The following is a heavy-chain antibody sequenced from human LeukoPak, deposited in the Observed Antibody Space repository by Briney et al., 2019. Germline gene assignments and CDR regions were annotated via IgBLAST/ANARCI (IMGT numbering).Heavy chain of an antibody. CDR3: ARMTVSGRDNWFDP. V-gene: IGHV1-8*03. CDR1: GYTFTRND. Sequence: EASVKVSCKASGYTFTRNDINWVRQATGQGREWMGWLNPNSGNTGYAQKFQGRVTITRNTSINTAYMELSSLRSEDTAVYYCARMTVSGRDNWFDPWGQGTLVTVSS. J-gene: IGHJ5*02. CDR2: LNPNSGNT. D-gene: IGHD6-19*01.